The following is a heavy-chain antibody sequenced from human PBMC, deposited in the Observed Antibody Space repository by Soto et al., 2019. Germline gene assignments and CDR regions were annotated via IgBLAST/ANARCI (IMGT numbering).Heavy chain of an antibody. V-gene: IGHV3-23*01. J-gene: IGHJ6*02. Sequence: GGSLRLSCAASGFTFSSYAMSWVRQAPGKGLEWVSAISGSGGSTYYADSVKGRFTISRDNSKNTLYLHMNSLRAEDTAVYYCAKASISGGLMITFGGVIAPLGLYGMDVWGQGTTVTVSS. D-gene: IGHD3-16*02. CDR3: AKASISGGLMITFGGVIAPLGLYGMDV. CDR1: GFTFSSYA. CDR2: ISGSGGST.